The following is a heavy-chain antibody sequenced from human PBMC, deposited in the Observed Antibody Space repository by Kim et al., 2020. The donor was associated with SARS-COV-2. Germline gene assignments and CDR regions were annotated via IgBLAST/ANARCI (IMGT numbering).Heavy chain of an antibody. CDR2: ISSNGGST. CDR3: GASSSSWYGLDY. CDR1: GFTFSSYA. D-gene: IGHD6-13*01. J-gene: IGHJ4*02. V-gene: IGHV3-64D*09. Sequence: GGSLRLSCSASGFTFSSYALHWVRHAPGKGLDYVSAISSNGGSTYYADSVKGRFTISRDNSKNTLYLQMSSLRAEDTAVYYCGASSSSWYGLDYWGQGT.